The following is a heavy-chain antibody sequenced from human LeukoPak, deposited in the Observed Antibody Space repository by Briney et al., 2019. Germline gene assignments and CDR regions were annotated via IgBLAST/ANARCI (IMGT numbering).Heavy chain of an antibody. J-gene: IGHJ4*02. CDR1: GYSIRSGYH. D-gene: IGHD4-17*01. Sequence: SETLSLTCAVSGYSIRSGYHWGWIRQPPGKGLEWMGIIYHSGNTFYNPSLKGRVTISVDTSKNQFFLNLTSVAAADTAVYYCARVDYGDDSPFDSWGQGTLVTVSS. CDR2: IYHSGNT. V-gene: IGHV4-38-2*01. CDR3: ARVDYGDDSPFDS.